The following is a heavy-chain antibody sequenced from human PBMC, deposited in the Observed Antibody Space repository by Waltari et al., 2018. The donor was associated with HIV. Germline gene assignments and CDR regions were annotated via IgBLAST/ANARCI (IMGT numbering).Heavy chain of an antibody. J-gene: IGHJ4*02. D-gene: IGHD6-19*01. CDR3: ARDGGWQWLVRPLDY. CDR1: GGSISSSSYS. Sequence: QLQLQESGPGLVKPSETLSLTCTVSGGSISSSSYSWGWIRQPPGKGLEWIGSIYYSGSTYYNPSLKSRVTISVDTSKNQFSLKLSSVTAADTAVYYCARDGGWQWLVRPLDYWGQGTLVTVSS. V-gene: IGHV4-39*07. CDR2: IYYSGST.